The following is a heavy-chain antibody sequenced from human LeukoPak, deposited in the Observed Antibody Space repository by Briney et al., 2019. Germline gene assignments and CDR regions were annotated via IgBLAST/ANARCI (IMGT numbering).Heavy chain of an antibody. Sequence: SETLSLTCTVSGGSVSSYYWSWIRQPPGKGLEWIGYIYYSGSTNYSPSLKSRLTISVDTSKNQFSLKLSSVTAADTAVYYCARTYGSSGLGYFDLWGRGTLVTVSS. CDR3: ARTYGSSGLGYFDL. D-gene: IGHD6-13*01. J-gene: IGHJ2*01. CDR2: IYYSGST. V-gene: IGHV4-59*02. CDR1: GGSVSSYY.